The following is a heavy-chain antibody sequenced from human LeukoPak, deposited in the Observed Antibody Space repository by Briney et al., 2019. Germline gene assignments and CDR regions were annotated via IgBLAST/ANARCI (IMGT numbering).Heavy chain of an antibody. D-gene: IGHD6-13*01. CDR1: GYTFTGYY. J-gene: IGHJ4*02. CDR3: ARDLFLAAAEREGDDY. V-gene: IGHV1-2*02. CDR2: INPNSGGT. Sequence: GASVKVSCKASGYTFTGYYMHWVRQAPGQGLEWMGWINPNSGGTNYAQKFQGRVTLTRDTSISTAYMELNRLRSDDTAVYYCARDLFLAAAEREGDDYWGQGTLVTVSS.